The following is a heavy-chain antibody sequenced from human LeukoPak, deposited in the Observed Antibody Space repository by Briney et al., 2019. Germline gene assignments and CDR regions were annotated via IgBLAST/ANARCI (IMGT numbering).Heavy chain of an antibody. V-gene: IGHV3-21*01. CDR1: GFSFSSYS. Sequence: GGSLRLSCAASGFSFSSYSMNWVRQAPGKGLEWVSSISSSSVYISYADSVKGRFTVSRDNAKNSLYLQMNSLRAEDTAVYYCARALFDILTGYYPFLDYWGQGTLVTVSS. CDR3: ARALFDILTGYYPFLDY. J-gene: IGHJ4*02. D-gene: IGHD3-9*01. CDR2: ISSSSVYI.